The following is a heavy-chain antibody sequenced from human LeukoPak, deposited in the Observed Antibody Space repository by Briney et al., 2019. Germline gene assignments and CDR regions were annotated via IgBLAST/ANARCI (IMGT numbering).Heavy chain of an antibody. Sequence: ASVKVSCKASGYTFTGYYMHWVRQAPGQGLEWMGRISPNSGVTNYAQKFQGRVTMTRDTSISTAYMELSRLRSDDTAVYYCARGVYYYYYMDVWGKGTTVTVSS. V-gene: IGHV1-2*06. J-gene: IGHJ6*03. CDR2: ISPNSGVT. CDR1: GYTFTGYY. CDR3: ARGVYYYYYMDV.